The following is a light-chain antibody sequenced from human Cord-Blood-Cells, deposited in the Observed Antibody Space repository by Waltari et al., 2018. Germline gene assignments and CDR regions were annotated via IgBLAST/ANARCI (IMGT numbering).Light chain of an antibody. Sequence: EIVMTQSPATLSVSQGERATLSCRASQSVSSNLAWYQQKPGQAPRLLIDGASTSATGIPARFSGSGSGTEFTLTISSLQSEDFAVYYCQQYNNWPPGTFGQGTKVEIK. CDR3: QQYNNWPPGT. V-gene: IGKV3-15*01. J-gene: IGKJ1*01. CDR2: GAS. CDR1: QSVSSN.